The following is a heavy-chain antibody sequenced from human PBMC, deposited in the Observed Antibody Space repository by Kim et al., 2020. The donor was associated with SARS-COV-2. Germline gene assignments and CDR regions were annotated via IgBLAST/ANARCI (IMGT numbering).Heavy chain of an antibody. D-gene: IGHD3-16*01. V-gene: IGHV6-1*01. CDR3: ARDLVWAKGNFDY. Sequence: YAVSVKSRITINPDTSKNQFSLQLNSVTPEDTAVYYCARDLVWAKGNFDYWGQGTLVTVSS. J-gene: IGHJ4*02.